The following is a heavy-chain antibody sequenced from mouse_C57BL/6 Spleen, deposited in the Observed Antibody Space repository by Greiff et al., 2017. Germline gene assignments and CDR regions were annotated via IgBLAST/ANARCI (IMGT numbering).Heavy chain of an antibody. Sequence: EVQLQQSGPELVKPGASVKMSCKASGYTFTDYNMHWVKQSHGKSLEWIGYINPNNGGTSYNQKFKGKATLTVNKSSSTAYMELRSLSSEDSAVYYCARGPLYYGSSPYYFDYWGQGTTLTVSS. J-gene: IGHJ2*01. CDR1: GYTFTDYN. CDR3: ARGPLYYGSSPYYFDY. D-gene: IGHD1-1*01. CDR2: INPNNGGT. V-gene: IGHV1-22*01.